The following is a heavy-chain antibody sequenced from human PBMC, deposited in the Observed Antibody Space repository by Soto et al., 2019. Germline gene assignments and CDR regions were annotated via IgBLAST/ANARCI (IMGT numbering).Heavy chain of an antibody. Sequence: QVQLQQWGAGLLKPSETLSLTCAVHGGSFSGYYWSWIRQPPGKGLEWIGEINHSGSTNYNPSLKSRVTISVDTSKNQFSLKLSSVTAADTAVYYCARGQRYDFWSGYYYYYGMDVWGQGTTVTVSS. CDR3: ARGQRYDFWSGYYYYYGMDV. D-gene: IGHD3-3*01. J-gene: IGHJ6*02. V-gene: IGHV4-34*01. CDR2: INHSGST. CDR1: GGSFSGYY.